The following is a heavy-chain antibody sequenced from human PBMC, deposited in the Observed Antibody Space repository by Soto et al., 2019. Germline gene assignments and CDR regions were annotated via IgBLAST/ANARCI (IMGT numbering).Heavy chain of an antibody. J-gene: IGHJ4*02. CDR1: GGSISSYY. D-gene: IGHD1-1*01. V-gene: IGHV4-59*08. Sequence: QVQLQESGPGLVKPSETLSLTCTVSGGSISSYYWSWIRQPPGKGLEWIGYIYYSGSTNDNPSLNSRVTISVDTSKNQFSLKLSSVTAADTAVYYCARRYGYSFDYWGQGTLVTVSS. CDR2: IYYSGST. CDR3: ARRYGYSFDY.